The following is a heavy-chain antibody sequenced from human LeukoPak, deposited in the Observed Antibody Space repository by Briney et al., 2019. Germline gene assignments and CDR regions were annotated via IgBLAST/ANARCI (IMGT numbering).Heavy chain of an antibody. CDR3: ARGTPQEDYGSGSSAWFDP. Sequence: GESLKISCKGSGYSFTSYWIGWVRQMPGKGLEWMGIIYPGDSDTRYSPSFQGQVTISADKSISTAYLQWSSLKASDTAMYYCARGTPQEDYGSGSSAWFDPWGQGTLVTVSS. CDR2: IYPGDSDT. CDR1: GYSFTSYW. J-gene: IGHJ5*02. V-gene: IGHV5-51*01. D-gene: IGHD3-10*01.